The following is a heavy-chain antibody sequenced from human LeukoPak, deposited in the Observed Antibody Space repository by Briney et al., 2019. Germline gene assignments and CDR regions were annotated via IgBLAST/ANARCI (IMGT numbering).Heavy chain of an antibody. D-gene: IGHD3-3*01. V-gene: IGHV1-69-2*01. Sequence: ASVKVSCKXSGYTFTDYYMHWVQQAPGKGLEWMGLVDPEDGETICAEKFQGRVTITADTSTDTAYMELSSLRSEDTAVYYCATALIMYYDFWSGPFDYWGQGTLVTVSS. CDR3: ATALIMYYDFWSGPFDY. CDR1: GYTFTDYY. CDR2: VDPEDGET. J-gene: IGHJ4*02.